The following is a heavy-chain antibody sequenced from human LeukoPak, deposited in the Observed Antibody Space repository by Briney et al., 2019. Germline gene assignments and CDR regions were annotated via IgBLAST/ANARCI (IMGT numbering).Heavy chain of an antibody. CDR3: AKDHLATNTLYYYDSSGYYPNWFDP. CDR1: GFTFSSYA. Sequence: GGSLRLSCAASGFTFSSYAMSWVRQAPGKGLEWVSAIGGSGGSTYYADSVKGRFTISRDNSKNTLYLQMNSLRAEDTAVYYCAKDHLATNTLYYYDSSGYYPNWFDPWGQGTLVTVSS. V-gene: IGHV3-23*01. J-gene: IGHJ5*02. D-gene: IGHD3-22*01. CDR2: IGGSGGST.